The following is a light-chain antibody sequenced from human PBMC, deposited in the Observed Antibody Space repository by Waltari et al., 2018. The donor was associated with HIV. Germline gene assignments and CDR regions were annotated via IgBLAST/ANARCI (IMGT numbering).Light chain of an antibody. Sequence: QSVLTQPPSVSGATGQRVTISCPGSSSHLGSGSAVHWYQQLPGTAPKLLIYDNNNRPSGVPDRFSGSKSGTSASLAITGLQAEDEAYYYCQSHDTSLSGYVIFGGGTKLTVL. CDR3: QSHDTSLSGYVI. V-gene: IGLV1-40*01. J-gene: IGLJ2*01. CDR1: SSHLGSGSA. CDR2: DNN.